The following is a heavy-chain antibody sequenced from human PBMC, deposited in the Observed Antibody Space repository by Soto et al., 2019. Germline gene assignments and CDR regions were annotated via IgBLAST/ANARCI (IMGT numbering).Heavy chain of an antibody. V-gene: IGHV4-31*03. CDR2: IYYSGST. D-gene: IGHD3-10*01. J-gene: IGHJ3*02. CDR3: ARDPPFYYGSGSYHDAFDI. Sequence: KASETLSLTCTVSGGSISSGGYYWSWIRQHPGKGLEWIGYIYYSGSTYYNPSLKSRVTISVDTSKNQFSLKLSSVTAADTAAYYCARDPPFYYGSGSYHDAFDIWGQGTMVTVSS. CDR1: GGSISSGGYY.